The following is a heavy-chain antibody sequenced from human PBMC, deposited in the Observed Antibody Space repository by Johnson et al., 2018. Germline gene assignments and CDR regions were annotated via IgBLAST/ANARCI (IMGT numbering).Heavy chain of an antibody. D-gene: IGHD3-16*01. V-gene: IGHV3-15*07. J-gene: IGHJ4*02. CDR3: ATGGYYFDF. CDR1: GFIFSNAW. Sequence: VQLVQSGGGLVKXGGSXRLXCTASGFIFSNAWMNWVRQAPGKGLEWVGRIKSIPDGGTTDYAAPVKGRFTISRDDSTKMVYLRMNSLKTEDTAVYYCATGGYYFDFWGQGTLLTVSS. CDR2: IKSIPDGGTT.